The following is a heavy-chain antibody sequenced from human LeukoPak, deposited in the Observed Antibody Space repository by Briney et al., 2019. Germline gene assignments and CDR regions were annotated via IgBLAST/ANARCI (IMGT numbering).Heavy chain of an antibody. D-gene: IGHD3-22*01. V-gene: IGHV3-23*01. Sequence: PGGSLRLSCAASGFTFSSYAMSWVRQAPGKGLEWVSAISGSGGSTYYADSVKGRFTISRDNSKNTLYLQMNSLRAEDTAVYYCAKDLRFGYDSSESGYWGQGTLVTVSS. J-gene: IGHJ4*02. CDR3: AKDLRFGYDSSESGY. CDR1: GFTFSSYA. CDR2: ISGSGGST.